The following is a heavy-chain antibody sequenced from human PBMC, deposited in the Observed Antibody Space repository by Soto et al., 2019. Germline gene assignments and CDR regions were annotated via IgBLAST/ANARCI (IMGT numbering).Heavy chain of an antibody. J-gene: IGHJ6*03. CDR1: GFTFSNAW. Sequence: GGSLRLSCAASGFTFSNAWMSWVRQAPGKGLEWVGRIKSKTDGGTTDYTAPVKGRFTISRDDSKNTLYLQMNGLKTEDTAVYYCTTDIWSGYDILTGYYNPQYYYYMDVWGKGTTVTVSS. CDR3: TTDIWSGYDILTGYYNPQYYYYMDV. D-gene: IGHD3-9*01. CDR2: IKSKTDGGTT. V-gene: IGHV3-15*01.